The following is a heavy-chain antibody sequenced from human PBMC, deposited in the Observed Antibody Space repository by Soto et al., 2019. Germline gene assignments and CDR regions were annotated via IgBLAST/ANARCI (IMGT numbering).Heavy chain of an antibody. J-gene: IGHJ5*02. CDR1: GGSISSYY. CDR3: ARDGGYYGSGSYLGLDP. Sequence: SETLSLTCTVSGGSISSYYWSWIRQPPGKGLEWIGYIYYSGSTNYNPSLKSRVTISVDTSKNQFSLKLSSVTAADTAVYYCARDGGYYGSGSYLGLDPWGQGTMVTVYS. CDR2: IYYSGST. V-gene: IGHV4-59*01. D-gene: IGHD3-10*01.